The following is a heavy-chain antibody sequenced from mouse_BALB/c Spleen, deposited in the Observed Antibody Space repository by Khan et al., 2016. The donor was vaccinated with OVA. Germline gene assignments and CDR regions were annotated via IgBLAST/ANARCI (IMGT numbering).Heavy chain of an antibody. CDR2: ISYSGST. CDR1: GYSITSNYA. CDR3: ARGNYYGYSMDY. Sequence: EVQLQESGPGLVKPSQSLSLTCTVTGYSITSNYAWNWIRQFPGNKLEWMAYISYSGSTNYNQSLKSRIFITHEPPKNQFFLQLKSVTTEDTARYYCARGNYYGYSMDYWGQGTSVTVSS. J-gene: IGHJ4*01. D-gene: IGHD1-1*01. V-gene: IGHV3-2*02.